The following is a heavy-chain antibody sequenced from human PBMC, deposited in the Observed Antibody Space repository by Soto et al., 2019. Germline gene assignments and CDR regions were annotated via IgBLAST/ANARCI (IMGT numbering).Heavy chain of an antibody. V-gene: IGHV1-18*04. CDR2: ISAYNGNT. J-gene: IGHJ5*02. Sequence: VQLVQSGEEVKKPGASVKVSCKASDYTFTSYGISWVRQAPGQGLEWMGWISAYNGNTNYTQKLKGRVTMTIVTSTSTAYMELKSLRSDDRAVYYCACDGVIRQYGSSGYYDPYNWFDPWGQGTLVTVSS. CDR3: ACDGVIRQYGSSGYYDPYNWFDP. CDR1: DYTFTSYG. D-gene: IGHD3-22*01.